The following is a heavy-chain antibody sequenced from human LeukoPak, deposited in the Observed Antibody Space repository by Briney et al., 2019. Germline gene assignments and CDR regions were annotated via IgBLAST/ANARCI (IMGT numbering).Heavy chain of an antibody. Sequence: GGSLRLSCAASGFTFSSYSMNCVRQAPGEGLEWVSPISSSSSYIYYADSVKGRFPISRDNAKNSLYLQMNSLRAEDTAVYYCAREDTGGAFYIWGQRTMVTVSS. CDR2: ISSSSSYI. V-gene: IGHV3-21*01. J-gene: IGHJ3*02. CDR1: GFTFSSYS. CDR3: AREDTGGAFYI. D-gene: IGHD5-18*01.